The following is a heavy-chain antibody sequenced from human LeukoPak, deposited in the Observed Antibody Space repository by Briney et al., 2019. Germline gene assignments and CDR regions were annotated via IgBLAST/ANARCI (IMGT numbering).Heavy chain of an antibody. Sequence: PGGSLRLSCAGSGLTVSSDYMSWVRQAPGKGLEWVSAIYSGGGTYYADSVKGRFTISRDNPRTTVNPQMNSLSAEDTAVYYCARATTLGYYYGLDVWGQGTTVTVSS. CDR3: ARATTLGYYYGLDV. CDR1: GLTVSSDY. J-gene: IGHJ6*02. V-gene: IGHV3-66*01. D-gene: IGHD3-16*01. CDR2: IYSGGGT.